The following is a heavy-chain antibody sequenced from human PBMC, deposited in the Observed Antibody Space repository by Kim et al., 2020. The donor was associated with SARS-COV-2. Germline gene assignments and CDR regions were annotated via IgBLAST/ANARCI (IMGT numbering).Heavy chain of an antibody. CDR1: GYTFTDYA. CDR3: AREGHEGGYLT. J-gene: IGHJ3*01. Sequence: ASVKVSCKASGYTFTDYAIHWVRQAPGQKFEWMGWINADNGNIRYSQNLQGRVTITRDTSANSAYMELKSLRSEDTAIYYCAREGHEGGYLTWGQGTMVTVSS. D-gene: IGHD3-22*01. V-gene: IGHV1-3*01. CDR2: INADNGNI.